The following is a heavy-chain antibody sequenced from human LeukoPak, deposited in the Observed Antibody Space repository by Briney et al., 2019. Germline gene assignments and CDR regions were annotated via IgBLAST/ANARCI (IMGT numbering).Heavy chain of an antibody. D-gene: IGHD2-2*01. CDR2: INSDGSST. J-gene: IGHJ5*02. V-gene: IGHV3-74*01. CDR1: GFTFSSYW. CDR3: ARGVGYCSSTSCYWWFDP. Sequence: PGGSLRLSCAASGFTFSSYWMHWVRQAPGKGLVWVSRINSDGSSTSYADSVKGRFTISRDNAKKTLYLQMNSLRADDTAVYYCARGVGYCSSTSCYWWFDPWGQGTLVTVSS.